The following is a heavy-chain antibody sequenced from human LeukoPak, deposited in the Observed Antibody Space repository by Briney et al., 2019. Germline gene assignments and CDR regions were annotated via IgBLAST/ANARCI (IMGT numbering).Heavy chain of an antibody. J-gene: IGHJ3*02. Sequence: SGTLSLTCAVSGGSISSSNWWSWVRQPPGKGLEWIGEIYHSGSTNYNTSLKSRVTISVDKSKNQFSLKLSSVTAADTAVYYCASQGVVVVAATRRGAFDIWGQGTMVTVSS. CDR3: ASQGVVVVAATRRGAFDI. CDR2: IYHSGST. V-gene: IGHV4-4*02. D-gene: IGHD2-15*01. CDR1: GGSISSSNW.